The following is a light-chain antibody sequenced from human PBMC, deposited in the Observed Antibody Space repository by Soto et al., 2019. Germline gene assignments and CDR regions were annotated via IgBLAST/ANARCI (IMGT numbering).Light chain of an antibody. CDR2: SSS. CDR3: QQYGRSPTWT. V-gene: IGKV3-20*01. J-gene: IGKJ1*01. Sequence: SVLTKSPGTLSLSPGERANLSCRASQTISGTYLAWYQQKPGQAPRLLIYSSSSRAAGVSDRFSGSGSGTDFSLTISRLEPEDFAMYYCQQYGRSPTWTFGQGTKVDIK. CDR1: QTISGTY.